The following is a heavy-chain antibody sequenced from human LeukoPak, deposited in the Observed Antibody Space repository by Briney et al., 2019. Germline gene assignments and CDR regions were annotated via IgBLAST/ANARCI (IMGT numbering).Heavy chain of an antibody. V-gene: IGHV3-23*01. CDR2: ISTGGGST. Sequence: GGSLRLSCAASGFTFSKYVMRWVRQAPGKGQEWVSAISTGGGSTYYAASVKGRFTISRDNSKNTLYLQMNSLRAEDTAVYYCAKDARAYGSGPLDYWGQGTLVTVSS. CDR1: GFTFSKYV. D-gene: IGHD3-10*01. J-gene: IGHJ4*02. CDR3: AKDARAYGSGPLDY.